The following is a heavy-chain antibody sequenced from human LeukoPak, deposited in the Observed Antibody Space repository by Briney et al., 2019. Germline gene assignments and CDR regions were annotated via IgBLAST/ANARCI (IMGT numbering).Heavy chain of an antibody. Sequence: SETLSLTCTVSGGSISSSSYYWGWIRQPPGKGLEWIGSIYYSGSTYYNPSLKSRVTISVDTSQNQFSLKLNSVTAADTAVYYCARDGEYSYGYFDYWGQGTLVTVSS. CDR3: ARDGEYSYGYFDY. CDR1: GGSISSSSYY. J-gene: IGHJ4*02. D-gene: IGHD5-18*01. V-gene: IGHV4-39*07. CDR2: IYYSGST.